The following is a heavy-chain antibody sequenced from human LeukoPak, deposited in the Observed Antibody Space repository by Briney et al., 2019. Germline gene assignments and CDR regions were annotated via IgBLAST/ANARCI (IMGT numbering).Heavy chain of an antibody. Sequence: HPGGSLRLSCAASGFTFSSYAMSWVRQAPGKGLEWVSAISGSGGSTYYADSVKGRFTISRDNSKNTLYLQMNSLRAEDTAVYYCAKVFGIAAAGNRDYWGQGTLVTVSS. J-gene: IGHJ4*02. CDR1: GFTFSSYA. CDR3: AKVFGIAAAGNRDY. D-gene: IGHD6-13*01. CDR2: ISGSGGST. V-gene: IGHV3-23*01.